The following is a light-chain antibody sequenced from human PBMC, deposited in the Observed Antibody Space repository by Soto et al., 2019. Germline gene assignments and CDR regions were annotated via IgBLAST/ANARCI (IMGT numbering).Light chain of an antibody. CDR2: GAS. CDR1: QSVSRD. CDR3: QQFDTSPYT. J-gene: IGKJ2*01. V-gene: IGKV3-20*01. Sequence: VLTQSPGTLSLSPGARATLSCRARQSVSRDLVWYQQKPGQAPRLLIYGASSRASGIPDRFSGSGSGTDFSLTLNSLGPEDSAVYYSQQFDTSPYTVGQGTKLEIQ.